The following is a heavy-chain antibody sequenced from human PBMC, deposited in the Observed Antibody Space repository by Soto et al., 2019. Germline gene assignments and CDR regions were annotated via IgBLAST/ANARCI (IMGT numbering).Heavy chain of an antibody. CDR1: GGSISSYY. Sequence: SETLSLTCTVSGGSISSYYWSWIRQPAGKGLEWIGRIYTSGSTNYNPSLKSRVTMSVDTSKNQFSLKLSSVTAADTAVYYCARELPLTYHSSSAHYGMDVWGQGTTVTVSS. CDR2: IYTSGST. V-gene: IGHV4-4*07. J-gene: IGHJ6*02. D-gene: IGHD6-6*01. CDR3: ARELPLTYHSSSAHYGMDV.